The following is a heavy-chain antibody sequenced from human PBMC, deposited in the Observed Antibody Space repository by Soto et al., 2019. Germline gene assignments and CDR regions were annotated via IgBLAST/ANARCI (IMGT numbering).Heavy chain of an antibody. Sequence: QVQLVESGGGVVQPGRSLRLSCAASGFTFSSYGMHWVRQAPGKGLEWVAVISYDGSNKYYADSVKGRFTISRDNSKNTLYLQMNSLRAEDTAVYYCANEPARPEYFQHWGQGTLVTVSS. CDR3: ANEPARPEYFQH. V-gene: IGHV3-30*18. J-gene: IGHJ1*01. CDR2: ISYDGSNK. CDR1: GFTFSSYG.